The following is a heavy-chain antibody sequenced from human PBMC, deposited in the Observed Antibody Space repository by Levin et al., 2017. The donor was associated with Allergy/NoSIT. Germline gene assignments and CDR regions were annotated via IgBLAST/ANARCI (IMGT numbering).Heavy chain of an antibody. V-gene: IGHV4-59*01. J-gene: IGHJ4*02. D-gene: IGHD2-2*02. Sequence: SQTLSLTCSVSGASIRSYYWSWIRQPPGKGLEYIGYIHFSGSTNYNPSLKSRVTISVDTSKKQFSLKLTSVTAADTAVYYCARGGVLGYCSSTNCYTGLDYWGQGTLVTVSS. CDR3: ARGGVLGYCSSTNCYTGLDY. CDR1: GASIRSYY. CDR2: IHFSGST.